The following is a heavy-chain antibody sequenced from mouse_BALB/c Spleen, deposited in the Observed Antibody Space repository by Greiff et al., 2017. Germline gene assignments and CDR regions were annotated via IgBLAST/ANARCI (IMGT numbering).Heavy chain of an antibody. Sequence: VQLQQSGAELVKPGASVKLSCTASGFNIKDTYMHWVKQRPEQGLEWIGRIDPANGNTKYDPKFQGKATITADTSSNTAYLQLSSLTSEDTAVYYCARSGGNYEYAMDYWGQGTTLTVSS. CDR1: GFNIKDTY. D-gene: IGHD2-1*01. V-gene: IGHV14-3*02. CDR2: IDPANGNT. J-gene: IGHJ2*01. CDR3: ARSGGNYEYAMDY.